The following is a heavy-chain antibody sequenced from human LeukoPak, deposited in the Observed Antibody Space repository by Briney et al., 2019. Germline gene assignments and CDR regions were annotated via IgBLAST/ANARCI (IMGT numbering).Heavy chain of an antibody. V-gene: IGHV1-8*01. CDR1: GYTLTSYD. CDR2: MNPNSGNT. D-gene: IGHD3-22*01. Sequence: GASVKVSCKASGYTLTSYDINWVRQATGQGLEWMGWMNPNSGNTGYAQKFQGRVTMTRNTSISTAYMELSSLRSEDTAVYYCASLTYYYDSSGYYYDGAFDIWGQGTMVTVSS. J-gene: IGHJ3*02. CDR3: ASLTYYYDSSGYYYDGAFDI.